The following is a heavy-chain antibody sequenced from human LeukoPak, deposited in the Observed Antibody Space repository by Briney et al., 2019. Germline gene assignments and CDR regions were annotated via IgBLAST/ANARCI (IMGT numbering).Heavy chain of an antibody. Sequence: ASVKVSCKASGYTFTGYYMHWVRQAPGQGLEWMGWINPNSGGTNYAQKFQGRVTMTRDTSISTAYMELSRLRSDDTAVYYCARDEVWRSRPRGYMDVWGKGTTVTVSS. CDR3: ARDEVWRSRPRGYMDV. V-gene: IGHV1-2*02. D-gene: IGHD1-14*01. CDR1: GYTFTGYY. J-gene: IGHJ6*03. CDR2: INPNSGGT.